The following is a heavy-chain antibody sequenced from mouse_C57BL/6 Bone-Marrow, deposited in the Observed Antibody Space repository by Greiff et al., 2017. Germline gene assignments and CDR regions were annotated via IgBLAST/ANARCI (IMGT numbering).Heavy chain of an antibody. CDR2: INPNNGGT. Sequence: VQLQQSGPELVKPGASVKISCKASGYTFTDYYMNWVKQSHGKSLEWIGDINPNNGGTSYNQKFKGKATLTVDKSSSTAYMELRSLTSEDSAVYYCARQLLRDYWGQGTTLTVSS. CDR1: GYTFTDYY. J-gene: IGHJ2*01. V-gene: IGHV1-26*01. CDR3: ARQLLRDY. D-gene: IGHD1-1*01.